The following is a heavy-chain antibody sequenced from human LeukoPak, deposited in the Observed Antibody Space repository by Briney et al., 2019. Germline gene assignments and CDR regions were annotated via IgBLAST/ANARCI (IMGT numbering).Heavy chain of an antibody. D-gene: IGHD3-10*01. CDR2: ISSSSSYI. CDR3: ARDGIGVLWPTERPRLDAFDI. CDR1: GFTFNNYA. Sequence: KPGGSLRLSCAASGFTFNNYAMTWVRQAPGKGLEWVSSISSSSSYIYYADSVKGRFTISRDNAKNSLYLQMNSLRAEDTAVYYCARDGIGVLWPTERPRLDAFDIWGQGTMVTVSS. J-gene: IGHJ3*02. V-gene: IGHV3-21*01.